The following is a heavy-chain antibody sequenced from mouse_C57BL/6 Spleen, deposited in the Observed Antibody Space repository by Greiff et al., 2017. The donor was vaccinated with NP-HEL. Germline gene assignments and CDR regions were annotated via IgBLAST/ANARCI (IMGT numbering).Heavy chain of an antibody. Sequence: EVQLVESGGGLVKPGGSLKLSCAASGFTFSDYGMHWVRQAPEKGLEWVAYISSGSSTIYYADTVKGRFTISRDTATNTLFLQMTSLRSEDTAMYYCARQGGYYFDYWGKGTTLTVSS. CDR2: ISSGSSTI. CDR3: ARQGGYYFDY. V-gene: IGHV5-17*01. CDR1: GFTFSDYG. J-gene: IGHJ2*01.